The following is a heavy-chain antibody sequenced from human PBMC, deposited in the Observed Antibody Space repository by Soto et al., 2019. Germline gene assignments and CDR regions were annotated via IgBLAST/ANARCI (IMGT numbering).Heavy chain of an antibody. D-gene: IGHD2-15*01. J-gene: IGHJ4*02. V-gene: IGHV1-58*01. CDR1: GFTFTSSA. CDR3: AADLTYCSGGSCYSSGYSDY. CDR2: LVVGSGNT. Sequence: VASVKVSCKASGFTFTSSAVQWVRQARGQRLEWIGWLVVGSGNTNYAQKFQERVTITRDMSTSTAYMELSSLRSEDTAVYYCAADLTYCSGGSCYSSGYSDYWGQGTLVTVSS.